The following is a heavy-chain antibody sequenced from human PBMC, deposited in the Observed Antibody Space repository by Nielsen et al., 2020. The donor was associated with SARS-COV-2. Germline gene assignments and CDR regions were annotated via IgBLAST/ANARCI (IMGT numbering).Heavy chain of an antibody. Sequence: SETLSLTCAVYSGSFSGYYWSWIRQPPGKGLEWIGSIYYSGSTYYNPSLKSRVTISVDTSKNQFSLKLSSVTAADTAVYYCARDVGWLLSYYYYMDVWGKGTTVTVSS. J-gene: IGHJ6*03. D-gene: IGHD5-12*01. V-gene: IGHV4-34*01. CDR1: SGSFSGYY. CDR3: ARDVGWLLSYYYYMDV. CDR2: IYYSGST.